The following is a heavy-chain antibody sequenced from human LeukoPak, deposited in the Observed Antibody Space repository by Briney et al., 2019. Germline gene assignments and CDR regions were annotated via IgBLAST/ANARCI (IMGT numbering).Heavy chain of an antibody. D-gene: IGHD3-10*01. Sequence: PGGSLRLSCAASGFTFSSYNMNWVRQAPGKGLEWVSSISSSSSYIYYADSVKGRFTISRDNAKNSLYLQMNSLRAEDTAVYYCAREWFGELLDGYWGQGTLVTVSS. CDR2: ISSSSSYI. V-gene: IGHV3-21*01. CDR1: GFTFSSYN. J-gene: IGHJ4*02. CDR3: AREWFGELLDGY.